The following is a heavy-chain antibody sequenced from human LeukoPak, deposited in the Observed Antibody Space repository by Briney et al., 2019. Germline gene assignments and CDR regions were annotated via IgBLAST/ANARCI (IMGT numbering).Heavy chain of an antibody. CDR1: GYTFTSYS. D-gene: IGHD3-10*01. V-gene: IGHV1-46*01. CDR3: ATNYYGSGTYYSPLLFSFDY. Sequence: ASVKVSFKASGYTFTSYSIHWVRQAPGQGLEWVGIINPIGGSTSYAQIFQGRVTMTRDTSTSTVYMELSSLRSEDTAVYYCATNYYGSGTYYSPLLFSFDYWGQGTLVTVSS. CDR2: INPIGGST. J-gene: IGHJ4*02.